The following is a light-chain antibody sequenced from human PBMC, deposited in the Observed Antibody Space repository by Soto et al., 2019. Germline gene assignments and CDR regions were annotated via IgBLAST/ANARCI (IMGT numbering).Light chain of an antibody. J-gene: IGKJ1*01. CDR2: GAS. CDR3: QEYDIWPLWT. V-gene: IGKV3-15*01. CDR1: QSVRSN. Sequence: ETVITQSPATLPVSPGERATLSCRASQSVRSNLAWYQQEPGQAPRLLIYGASTRATGVTARFSGSGSGTEFTLTINSLQSEDFALYYCQEYDIWPLWTFGQGTKVDIK.